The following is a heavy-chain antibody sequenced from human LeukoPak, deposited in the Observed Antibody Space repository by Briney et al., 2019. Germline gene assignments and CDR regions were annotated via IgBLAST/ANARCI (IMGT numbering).Heavy chain of an antibody. D-gene: IGHD6-19*01. CDR1: GFMFNNYA. V-gene: IGHV3-23*01. CDR2: ISGGGSP. J-gene: IGHJ6*02. Sequence: GGSLRLSCAASGFMFNNYAMFWIRQAPGKGLEWVSGISGGGSPYLADSVKGRFTISRDNSKNTLYLQMNSLRAEDTAVYYCARDGPRFSGIAVDYGMDVWGQGTTVTVSS. CDR3: ARDGPRFSGIAVDYGMDV.